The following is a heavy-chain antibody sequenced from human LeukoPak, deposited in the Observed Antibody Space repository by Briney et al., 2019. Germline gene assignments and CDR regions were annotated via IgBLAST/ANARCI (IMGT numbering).Heavy chain of an antibody. CDR2: IYTSGST. J-gene: IGHJ6*03. D-gene: IGHD3-3*01. Sequence: SQTLSLTCTVSGGSISSGSYYWSWIRQPAGKGLEWIGRIYTSGSTNYNPSLKSRVTISVDTSKNQFSLKLSSVTAADTAVYYCARGVVIIRSPHYMDVWGKGTTVTVSS. CDR1: GGSISSGSYY. V-gene: IGHV4-61*02. CDR3: ARGVVIIRSPHYMDV.